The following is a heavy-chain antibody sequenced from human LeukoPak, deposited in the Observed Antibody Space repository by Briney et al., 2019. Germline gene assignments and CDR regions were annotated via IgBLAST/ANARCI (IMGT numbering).Heavy chain of an antibody. J-gene: IGHJ6*03. CDR1: GFTFSSYS. D-gene: IGHD2-8*01. CDR3: ARENGLEVGYYYMDV. Sequence: GGSLRLSCAASGFTFSSYSMNWVRQAPGKGLEWVSSISSSSSYIYYADSVKGRFTISRDNAKNSLYLQMNSLRAEDTAVYYCARENGLEVGYYYMDVWGKGTTVTVSS. V-gene: IGHV3-21*01. CDR2: ISSSSSYI.